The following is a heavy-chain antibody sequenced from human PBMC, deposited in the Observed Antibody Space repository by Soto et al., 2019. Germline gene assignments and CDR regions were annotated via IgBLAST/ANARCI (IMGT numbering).Heavy chain of an antibody. Sequence: SETLSLTCTVSGGSISSSSYYWVWIRQPPGKGLEWIGSIYYSGSTYYNPSLKSRVTISVDTSKNQFSLKLSSVTAADTAVYYCARHVDCSGGSCYGGWFDPWGQGTLVTVSS. V-gene: IGHV4-39*01. CDR2: IYYSGST. J-gene: IGHJ5*02. CDR3: ARHVDCSGGSCYGGWFDP. CDR1: GGSISSSSYY. D-gene: IGHD2-15*01.